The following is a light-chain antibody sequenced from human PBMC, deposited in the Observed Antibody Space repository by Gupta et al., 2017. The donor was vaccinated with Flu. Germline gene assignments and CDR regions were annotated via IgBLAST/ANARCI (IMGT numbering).Light chain of an antibody. Sequence: PATLSVSPGERATPSCRASQSVSSNLAWYQQKPGQAPRLLIYDASTRATGIPARFSGSGSGTDFTLTISSLQSEDFALYYCHQDNNWPLTFGGGTKVEIK. V-gene: IGKV3-15*01. J-gene: IGKJ4*01. CDR1: QSVSSN. CDR2: DAS. CDR3: HQDNNWPLT.